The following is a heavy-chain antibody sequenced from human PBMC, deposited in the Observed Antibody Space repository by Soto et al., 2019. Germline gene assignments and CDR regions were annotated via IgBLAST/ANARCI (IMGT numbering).Heavy chain of an antibody. Sequence: GESLKISCQGPGYIFTSYWIAWVRQLPGKGLELMGIIYPGDSDTRYSPSFQGQVTISADKSISTAYLQWSSLKASDTAMYYSARQLDPCTGSSPLQGMDVWGQVTTVTVSS. CDR2: IYPGDSDT. J-gene: IGHJ6*02. D-gene: IGHD2-8*02. V-gene: IGHV5-51*01. CDR1: GYIFTSYW. CDR3: ARQLDPCTGSSPLQGMDV.